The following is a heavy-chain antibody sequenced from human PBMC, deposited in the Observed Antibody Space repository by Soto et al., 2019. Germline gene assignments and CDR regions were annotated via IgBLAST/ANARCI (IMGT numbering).Heavy chain of an antibody. V-gene: IGHV2-5*02. J-gene: IGHJ6*02. CDR1: GLSLRTTGVG. D-gene: IGHD2-21*02. Sequence: QVTLKESGPTLVKPTQTLTLTCTVSGLSLRTTGVGVGWVRQPPGKALEWLALLYWDDDKRYSPSLRSKLTIAKDIAEKHVVLTMTNMDTVDAATYYCVEIRCGGDCREIYSSHAYNGVDVWGQGTTVTVSS. CDR2: LYWDDDK. CDR3: VEIRCGGDCREIYSSHAYNGVDV.